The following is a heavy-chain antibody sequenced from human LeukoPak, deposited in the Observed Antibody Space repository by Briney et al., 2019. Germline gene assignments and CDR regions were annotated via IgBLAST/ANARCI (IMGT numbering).Heavy chain of an antibody. CDR1: GGSVSRGGYY. CDR3: ATADWESFYFDS. D-gene: IGHD1-26*01. Sequence: SETLSLTCTVSGGSVSRGGYYWNWIRQPPGKGLEWIGFTSYSEGTYYNPPLMIRITISVDKSQNQFSPKKIDATAPDNDGLVRATADWESFYFDSWGQGALVAVSS. CDR2: TSYSEGT. J-gene: IGHJ4*02. V-gene: IGHV4-31*09.